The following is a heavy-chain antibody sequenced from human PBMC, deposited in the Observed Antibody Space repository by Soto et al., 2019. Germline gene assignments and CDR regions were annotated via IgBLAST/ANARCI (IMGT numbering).Heavy chain of an antibody. D-gene: IGHD6-13*01. Sequence: GGSLRLSCAASGFTFSSYGMHWVRQAPGKGLEWVAVISYDGSNKYYADSVKGRFTISRDNSKNTLYLQMNSLRAEDTAVYYCAKDHSSLDFDYWGQGTLVTVSS. J-gene: IGHJ4*02. CDR3: AKDHSSLDFDY. V-gene: IGHV3-30*18. CDR2: ISYDGSNK. CDR1: GFTFSSYG.